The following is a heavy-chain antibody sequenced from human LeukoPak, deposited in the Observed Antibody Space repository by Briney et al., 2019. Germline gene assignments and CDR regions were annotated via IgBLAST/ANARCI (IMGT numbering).Heavy chain of an antibody. J-gene: IGHJ4*02. Sequence: SETLSLTCTVSGGSISSSSYYWGWIRQPPGQGLEWIGSIYYSGSTYYNPSLKSRVTISVDTSKNQFSLKLSSVTAADTAVYYCARIKYYDYVWGSYRSYYFDYWGQGTLVTVSS. CDR1: GGSISSSSYY. V-gene: IGHV4-39*01. CDR3: ARIKYYDYVWGSYRSYYFDY. CDR2: IYYSGST. D-gene: IGHD3-16*02.